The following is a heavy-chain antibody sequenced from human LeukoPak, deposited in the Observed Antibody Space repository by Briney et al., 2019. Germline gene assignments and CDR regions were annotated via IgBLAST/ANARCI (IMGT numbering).Heavy chain of an antibody. V-gene: IGHV3-30*18. J-gene: IGHJ3*02. CDR1: GFTFSSYA. CDR2: ISYDGSNK. CDR3: ANLAGAVAGEFDAFDI. D-gene: IGHD6-19*01. Sequence: PGGSLRLSCAASGFTFSSYAMSWVRQAPGKGLEWVAVISYDGSNKYYADSVKGRFTISRDNSKNTLYLQMNSLRAEDTAVYYCANLAGAVAGEFDAFDIWGQGTMVTVSS.